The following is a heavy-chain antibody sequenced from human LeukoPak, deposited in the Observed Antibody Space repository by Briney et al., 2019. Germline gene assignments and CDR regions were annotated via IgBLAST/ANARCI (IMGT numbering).Heavy chain of an antibody. V-gene: IGHV3-21*01. CDR1: GFTFSSYS. J-gene: IGHJ4*02. CDR2: ISSSSSYI. Sequence: PGGSLRLSCAASGFTFSSYSMNWVRQAPGKGLEWVSSISSSSSYIYYADSVKGRFTISRDNAKNSLYLQMNSLRAEDTAVYYCAIDGYSSGWYNYWGQGTLVTVSS. D-gene: IGHD6-19*01. CDR3: AIDGYSSGWYNY.